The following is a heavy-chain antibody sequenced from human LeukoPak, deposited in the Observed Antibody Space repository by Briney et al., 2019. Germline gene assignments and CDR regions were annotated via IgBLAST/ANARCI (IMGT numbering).Heavy chain of an antibody. J-gene: IGHJ4*02. CDR3: ARETTVIKKIDY. Sequence: GGSMRLSCAASGFTFDDYAMHWVRQAPGKGLEWVSGISWNSGSIGYADSVKGRFTISRDNAKNSLYLQMNSLRDEDTAIYYCARETTVIKKIDYWGQGTLVTVSS. CDR2: ISWNSGSI. D-gene: IGHD4-17*01. V-gene: IGHV3-9*01. CDR1: GFTFDDYA.